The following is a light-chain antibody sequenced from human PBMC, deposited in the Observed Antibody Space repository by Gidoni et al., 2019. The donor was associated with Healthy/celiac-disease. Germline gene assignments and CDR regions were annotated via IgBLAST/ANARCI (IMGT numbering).Light chain of an antibody. CDR1: QSISSY. J-gene: IGKJ1*01. Sequence: DIQMTQSPSSLSASVVDRVTITCRASQSISSYLNWYQQKPGKAPKLLIYAASSLQSGVPSRFSRSGSGTDFTLTISSLQPEDFATYYCQQSYSTPQTFGQGTKVEIK. CDR2: AAS. CDR3: QQSYSTPQT. V-gene: IGKV1-39*01.